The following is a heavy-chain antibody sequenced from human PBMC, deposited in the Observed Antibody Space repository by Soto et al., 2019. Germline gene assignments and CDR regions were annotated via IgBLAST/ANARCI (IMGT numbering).Heavy chain of an antibody. CDR2: IYWDDDQ. J-gene: IGHJ3*01. CDR3: AHAYGGTSWPNDVFDV. CDR1: GFSLSADGVG. D-gene: IGHD2-2*01. V-gene: IGHV2-5*02. Sequence: QITLKESGPTLVKPTQTLTLTCTFSGFSLSADGVGVGWIRQPPGKALEWLALIYWDDDQRYSPSLKTRLTITKDTSKNQVVLIMTNMDPVDTATYYCAHAYGGTSWPNDVFDVWGQGTVVTVSS.